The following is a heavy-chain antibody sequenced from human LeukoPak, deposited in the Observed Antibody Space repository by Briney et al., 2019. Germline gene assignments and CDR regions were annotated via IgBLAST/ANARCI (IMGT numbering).Heavy chain of an antibody. CDR3: ASSKDHYCHY. Sequence: PGGSLRLSCAASGFSFSDSWMTWVRQTPGKGLQWVASIHQDAGEKQYLDSVRGRFTISRDNAKNSLYLQMNSLRVEDTAVYYCASSKDHYCHYWGQGTLVTVSS. J-gene: IGHJ4*02. CDR2: IHQDAGEK. V-gene: IGHV3-7*05. CDR1: GFSFSDSW.